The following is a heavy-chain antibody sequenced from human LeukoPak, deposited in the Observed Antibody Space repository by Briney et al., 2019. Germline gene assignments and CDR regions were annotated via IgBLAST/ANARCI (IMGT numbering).Heavy chain of an antibody. D-gene: IGHD3-3*01. CDR2: IYYSGST. CDR3: ARGRTIFGVVIIGDHDAFDI. CDR1: GGSISSYY. J-gene: IGHJ3*02. V-gene: IGHV4-59*08. Sequence: ASETLSLTCTVSGGSISSYYWSWIRQPPGKGLEWIGYIYYSGSTNYNPSLKSRVTISVDTSKNQFSLKLSSVTAADTAVYYCARGRTIFGVVIIGDHDAFDIWGQGTMVTVSS.